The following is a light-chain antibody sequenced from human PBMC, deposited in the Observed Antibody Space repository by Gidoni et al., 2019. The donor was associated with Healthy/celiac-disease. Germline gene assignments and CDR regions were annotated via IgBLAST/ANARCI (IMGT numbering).Light chain of an antibody. J-gene: IGKJ4*01. CDR2: AAS. CDR3: QQRYSTTQEIT. V-gene: IGKV1-39*01. CDR1: QSISSY. Sequence: DIQMTQSPSSLSASVGDRVTITCRASQSISSYLNWYQQKPGKAPKLLIYAASSLHSGVPSRFSGSGAGTDVTLTISSLQPEDFATYYCQQRYSTTQEITFGGGTKVEIK.